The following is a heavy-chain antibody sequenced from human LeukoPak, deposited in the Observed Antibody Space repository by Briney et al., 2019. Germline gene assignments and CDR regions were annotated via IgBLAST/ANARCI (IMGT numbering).Heavy chain of an antibody. CDR3: ARDHPSNYDFWSGYFVSSPSYYFDY. V-gene: IGHV1-2*02. CDR1: GYTFTGYY. CDR2: VNPNSGGT. J-gene: IGHJ4*02. Sequence: ASVKVSCKASGYTFTGYYMHWVRQAPGQGLEWMGWVNPNSGGTNYAQKLQGRVTMTTDTSTSTAYMELRSLRSDDTAVYYCARDHPSNYDFWSGYFVSSPSYYFDYWGQGTLVTVSS. D-gene: IGHD3-3*01.